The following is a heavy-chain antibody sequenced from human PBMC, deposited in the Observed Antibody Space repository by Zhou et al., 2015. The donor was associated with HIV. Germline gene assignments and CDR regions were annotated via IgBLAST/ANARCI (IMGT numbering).Heavy chain of an antibody. J-gene: IGHJ6*02. V-gene: IGHV1-46*01. CDR1: GYTFTSYY. Sequence: QVQLVQSGAEVKKPGASVKVSCKASGYTFTSYYMHWVRQAPGQGLEWMGIINPSGGSTSYAQKFQGRVTMTRDTSTSTVYMELSSLRSEDTAVYYCARDIVVVPAATYGMDVWGQGTTVTVSS. CDR3: ARDIVVVPAATYGMDV. CDR2: INPSGGST. D-gene: IGHD2-2*01.